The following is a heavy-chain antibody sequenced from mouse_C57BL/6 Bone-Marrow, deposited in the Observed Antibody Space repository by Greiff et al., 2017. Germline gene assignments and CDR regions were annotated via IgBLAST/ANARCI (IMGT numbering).Heavy chain of an antibody. CDR2: IHPNSGST. D-gene: IGHD2-3*01. V-gene: IGHV1-64*01. J-gene: IGHJ2*01. Sequence: QVQLQQPGAELVKPGASVKLSCKASGYTFTSYWMHWVKQRPGQGLEWIGMIHPNSGSTNYNEKFKSKATLTVDTSSSTAYMQLSSLTSEDSAVYYCAREAGWYYLDYWGQGTTLTVSS. CDR1: GYTFTSYW. CDR3: AREAGWYYLDY.